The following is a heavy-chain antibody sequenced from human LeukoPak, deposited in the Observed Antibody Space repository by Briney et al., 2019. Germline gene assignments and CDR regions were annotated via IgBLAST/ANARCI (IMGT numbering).Heavy chain of an antibody. CDR3: ARDNFYYGSTSYKAFDI. J-gene: IGHJ3*02. V-gene: IGHV4-39*07. Sequence: SETLSLTCTVSGGSISSSSYYWGWIRQPPGKGLEWIGSNYYSGSTYYNPSLKSRVTISVDTSKNQFSLKLSSVTAADTAVYYCARDNFYYGSTSYKAFDIWGQGTMVTGSS. CDR1: GGSISSSSYY. CDR2: NYYSGST. D-gene: IGHD3-10*01.